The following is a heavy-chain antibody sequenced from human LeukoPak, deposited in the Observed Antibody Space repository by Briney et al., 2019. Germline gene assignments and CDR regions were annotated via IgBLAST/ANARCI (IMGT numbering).Heavy chain of an antibody. V-gene: IGHV4-59*08. J-gene: IGHJ4*02. CDR2: IYYSGST. CDR3: ATLPRRVPAAT. CDR1: GGSISSYY. Sequence: PSETLSLTCTVSGGSISSYYWSWIRQPPGKGLEWIGYIYYSGSTNYNPSLKSRVTISVDTSKNQFSLKLSSVTAADTAVYYCATLPRRVPAATWGQGTLVTVSS. D-gene: IGHD2-2*01.